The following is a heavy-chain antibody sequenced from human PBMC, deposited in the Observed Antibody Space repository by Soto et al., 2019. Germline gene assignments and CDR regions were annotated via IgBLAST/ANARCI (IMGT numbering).Heavy chain of an antibody. D-gene: IGHD3-22*01. V-gene: IGHV3-23*01. CDR2: ISGSGGST. CDR1: GFTFSSYA. J-gene: IGHJ4*02. Sequence: GGSLRLSCAASGFTFSSYAMSWVRQAPGKGLEWVSAISGSGGSTYYADSVKGRFTISRDNSKNTLYLQMNSLRAEDTAVYYCANVLVYYDSSGYYPSVYWGQGTLVTVSS. CDR3: ANVLVYYDSSGYYPSVY.